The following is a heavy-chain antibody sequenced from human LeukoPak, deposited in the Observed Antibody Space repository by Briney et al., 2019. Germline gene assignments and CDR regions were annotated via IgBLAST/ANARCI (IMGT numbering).Heavy chain of an antibody. CDR2: IWSDGSNR. D-gene: IGHD4-11*01. CDR3: ATDDQREFDYSNSLEY. J-gene: IGHJ4*01. Sequence: PGGSLRLSCAASGVSYSHHGMHWVRQAPGKGLEWVAVIWSDGSNRFYAGSVKGRFTISRDNSQNTLFLQMNSLRAEDTAMYYCATDDQREFDYSNSLEYWGHGTLVTVSS. CDR1: GVSYSHHG. V-gene: IGHV3-33*01.